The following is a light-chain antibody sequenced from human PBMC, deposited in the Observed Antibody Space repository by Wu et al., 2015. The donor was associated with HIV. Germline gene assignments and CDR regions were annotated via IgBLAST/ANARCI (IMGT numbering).Light chain of an antibody. Sequence: DIQMTQSPSSLSASVGDTVTITCRASEDISDALVWFQQIPGKAPKALIYTASTLLSGVPSRFTGSGSGTEFTLTISGLQPEDFASYYCQHYKRYPWTFGQGSRVEIK. V-gene: IGKV1-16*01. CDR1: EDISDA. CDR3: QHYKRYPWT. CDR2: TAS. J-gene: IGKJ1*01.